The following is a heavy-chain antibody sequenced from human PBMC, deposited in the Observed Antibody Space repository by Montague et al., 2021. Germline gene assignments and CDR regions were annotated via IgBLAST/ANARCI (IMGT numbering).Heavy chain of an antibody. J-gene: IGHJ4*02. Sequence: PALVKPTQTLTLTCTFSGFSLSTSGVGVGWIRQPPGKSLEWLALIYWDDDKRYSPSLKSRLTIAKDTSKNQVVLTMTNMDPVDTATYYCAHRQGGYDLWYWGQGTLVTVSS. CDR2: IYWDDDK. V-gene: IGHV2-5*02. CDR3: AHRQGGYDLWY. D-gene: IGHD5-12*01. CDR1: GFSLSTSGVG.